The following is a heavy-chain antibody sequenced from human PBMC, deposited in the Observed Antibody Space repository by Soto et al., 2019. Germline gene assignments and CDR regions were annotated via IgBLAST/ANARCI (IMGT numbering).Heavy chain of an antibody. CDR3: ARAGCDGGSCYTLAGLRYGMDV. J-gene: IGHJ6*02. V-gene: IGHV3-30-3*01. CDR1: GFTFSSYA. CDR2: ISYDGNNK. D-gene: IGHD2-15*01. Sequence: QVQLVESGGGVVQPGRSQRLSCAASGFTFSSYAMYWVRQAPGKGLEWVAVISYDGNNKYYADSVKGRFTISRDNSKNTLYLQMNSLRAEDTAVYYCARAGCDGGSCYTLAGLRYGMDVWGQGTTVTVSS.